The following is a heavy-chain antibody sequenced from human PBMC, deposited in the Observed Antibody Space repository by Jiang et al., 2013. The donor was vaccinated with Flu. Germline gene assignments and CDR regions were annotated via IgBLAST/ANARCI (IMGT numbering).Heavy chain of an antibody. Sequence: GAEVKKPGASVKISCSASGYTFISHYIHWVRQAPGQGLEWMGIINPGSGSATSTQKFQDRVTMTTDTSTNTVYMELSSLRFEDTGVYYCGKDNTYYASDYWGQGTLVTVSS. CDR2: INPGSGSA. CDR3: GKDNTYYASDY. V-gene: IGHV1-46*01. J-gene: IGHJ4*02. CDR1: GYTFISHY. D-gene: IGHD2-2*01.